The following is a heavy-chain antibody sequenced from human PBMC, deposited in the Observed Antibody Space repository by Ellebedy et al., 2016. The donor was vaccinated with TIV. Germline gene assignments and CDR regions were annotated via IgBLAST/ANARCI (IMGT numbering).Heavy chain of an antibody. Sequence: GGSLRLXCAASGFSFSSYAMHWVRQAPGKGLECVAVISYDGSNKYYADSVKGRFTISRDNSKNTLYLQMDSLRAEDTATYYCARDSSAAAAAYWGQGTLVTVYS. CDR3: ARDSSAAAAAY. V-gene: IGHV3-30-3*01. CDR2: ISYDGSNK. D-gene: IGHD6-25*01. J-gene: IGHJ4*02. CDR1: GFSFSSYA.